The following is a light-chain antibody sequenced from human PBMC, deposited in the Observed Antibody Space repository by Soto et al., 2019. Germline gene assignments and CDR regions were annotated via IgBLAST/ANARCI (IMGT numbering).Light chain of an antibody. CDR1: SSDVGGYNY. CDR2: DVS. CDR3: CSYAGSPYVV. J-gene: IGLJ2*01. Sequence: QSALTQPRSVSGSPGQSVTISCTGTSSDVGGYNYVSWYQQHPGKAPKLMIYDVSKRPSGVPDRFSGYKSGNTASLTISGLQAEDEADYYCCSYAGSPYVVFGGGTQLTVL. V-gene: IGLV2-11*01.